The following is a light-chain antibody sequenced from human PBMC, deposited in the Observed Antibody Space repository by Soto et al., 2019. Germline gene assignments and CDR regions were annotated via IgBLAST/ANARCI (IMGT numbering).Light chain of an antibody. Sequence: EIVLTQSPATLSLSPGERATLSCRASQSVSSYLAWYQQKPGQAPRLLIYDASNRATGIPARFSGSGSGTDFTLTISSLEPEDFAVYYCQQRSNSPRTFGVGTKVEIK. CDR2: DAS. V-gene: IGKV3-11*01. CDR1: QSVSSY. J-gene: IGKJ4*02. CDR3: QQRSNSPRT.